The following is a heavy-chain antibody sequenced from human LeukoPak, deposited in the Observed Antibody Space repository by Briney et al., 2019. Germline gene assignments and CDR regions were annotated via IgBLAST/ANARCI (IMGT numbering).Heavy chain of an antibody. D-gene: IGHD3-22*01. J-gene: IGHJ4*02. CDR1: GFTFNRYA. CDR2: ISGSGGST. Sequence: GGSLRLSCAASGFTFNRYAMIWVRQAPGKGLEWVSGISGSGGSTNYADSVKGRFTISRDNSKNTLYLQMNSLRAGDTAAYYCAKNTYYHDLRGYYTTDGTFDWGQGTLVTVSS. V-gene: IGHV3-23*01. CDR3: AKNTYYHDLRGYYTTDGTFD.